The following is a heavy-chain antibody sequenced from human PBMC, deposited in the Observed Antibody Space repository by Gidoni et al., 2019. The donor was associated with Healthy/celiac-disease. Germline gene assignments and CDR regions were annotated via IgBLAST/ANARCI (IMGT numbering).Heavy chain of an antibody. CDR2: ISWNSGRI. CDR1: GLTFDDYA. D-gene: IGHD3-10*01. Sequence: EVKLVEAGGGLVQPGRSVRLACGDSGLTFDDYAMHWVRQAPGKGLECVSGISWNSGRIGYADSVKGRFTISRDNAKTSLYLQMNSLRSEDTALYYCVNGGSGSIGGQFDYWGQGTLVTVSS. CDR3: VNGGSGSIGGQFDY. V-gene: IGHV3-9*01. J-gene: IGHJ4*02.